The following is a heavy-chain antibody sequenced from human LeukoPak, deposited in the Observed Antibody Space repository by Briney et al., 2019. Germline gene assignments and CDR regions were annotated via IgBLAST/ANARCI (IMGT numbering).Heavy chain of an antibody. CDR3: TRPHDSSGYYPRWWFDP. Sequence: PGGSLRLSCTASGFTFGDYAMSWFRPAPGNGLEWVGFIRSKAYGGTTEYAASVKGRFTISRDDSKSIAYLQMNSLKTEDTAVYYCTRPHDSSGYYPRWWFDPWGQGTLVTVSS. V-gene: IGHV3-49*03. CDR1: GFTFGDYA. D-gene: IGHD3-22*01. J-gene: IGHJ5*02. CDR2: IRSKAYGGTT.